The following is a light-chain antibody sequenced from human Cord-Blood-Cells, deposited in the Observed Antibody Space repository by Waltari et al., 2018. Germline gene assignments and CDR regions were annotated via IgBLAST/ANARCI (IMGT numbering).Light chain of an antibody. CDR2: AAS. CDR3: QQSYSTSIT. CDR1: QSISSY. J-gene: IGKJ5*01. V-gene: IGKV1-39*01. Sequence: DIPMTQSPSSLSASVGDRVTITCLASQSISSYLNWYQQKPGKAPKLPIDAASSLQSGVPSRFSGSGSGTDFTLTISSLQPEDFATYYCQQSYSTSITFGQGTRLEIK.